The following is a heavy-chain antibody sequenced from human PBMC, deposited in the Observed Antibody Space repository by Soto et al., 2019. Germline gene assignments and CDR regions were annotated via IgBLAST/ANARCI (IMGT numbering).Heavy chain of an antibody. CDR1: GFIFSSST. J-gene: IGHJ4*02. Sequence: EVQLLESGGGLVQPGGSLRLSCAASGFIFSSSTMHWVRQAPGKGLEWVSVISTNGGTTYYADSVKGRFTISRDNSKNTLYLQLNSLRAEDTAVLYCAKEGSRRFFDSWGQGTLVTVSS. CDR2: ISTNGGTT. CDR3: AKEGSRRFFDS. V-gene: IGHV3-23*01.